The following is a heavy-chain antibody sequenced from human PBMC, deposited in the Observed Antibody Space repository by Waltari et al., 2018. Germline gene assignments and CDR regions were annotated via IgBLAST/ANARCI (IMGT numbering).Heavy chain of an antibody. CDR2: IYYNGST. J-gene: IGHJ4*02. CDR3: ARGGAAAGNFNY. CDR1: GGSVSSGGYY. Sequence: QVQLQESAPGLAKPSQTLSLTCTVSGGSVSSGGYYWSWIRQHPGTGLEWIGYIYYNGSTYYNPTIKSRVTIAEGTSKNQFSLKLTSGTAADTAVYYCARGGAAAGNFNYWGQGTLVTVSS. V-gene: IGHV4-31*03. D-gene: IGHD6-13*01.